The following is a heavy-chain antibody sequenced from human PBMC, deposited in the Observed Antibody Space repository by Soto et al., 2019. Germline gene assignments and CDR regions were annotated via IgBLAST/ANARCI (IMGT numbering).Heavy chain of an antibody. V-gene: IGHV4-39*01. J-gene: IGHJ3*02. CDR2: IYYSGST. D-gene: IGHD2-2*01. CDR1: GGSISSSSYY. Sequence: QLQLQESGPGLVKPSETLSLTCTVSGGSISSSSYYWGWIRQPPGKGLEWIGSIYYSGSTYYNPSLKSRVTISVDTSKNQFSLKLSSVTAADTAVYYCASRYCSSTSCYYDWGAFDIWGQGTMVTVSS. CDR3: ASRYCSSTSCYYDWGAFDI.